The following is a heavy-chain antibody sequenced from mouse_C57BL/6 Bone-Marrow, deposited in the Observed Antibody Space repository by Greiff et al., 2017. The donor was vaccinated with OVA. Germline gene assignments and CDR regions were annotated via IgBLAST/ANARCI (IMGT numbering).Heavy chain of an antibody. CDR2: IDPSDSYT. CDR3: ARERGYFDY. J-gene: IGHJ2*01. Sequence: QVQLQQPGAELVRPGTSVKLSCKASGYTFTSYWMHWVKQRPGQGLEWIGVIDPSDSYTNYNQKFKGKATLTVDTSSSTAYMQLSSLTSEDSAVYYGARERGYFDYWGQGTTLTVSS. V-gene: IGHV1-59*01. CDR1: GYTFTSYW.